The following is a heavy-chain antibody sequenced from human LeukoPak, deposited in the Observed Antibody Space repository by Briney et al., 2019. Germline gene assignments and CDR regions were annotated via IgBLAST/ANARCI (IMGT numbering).Heavy chain of an antibody. CDR1: GFTFSNAW. V-gene: IGHV3-15*01. J-gene: IGHJ4*02. Sequence: PGGSPRLSCAASGFTFSNAWMSWVRQAPGKGLEWVGRIKSKVNGETTDYAAPVKGRFTISRDDSKNTLYLQMNSLKTEDTAVYYCTTDPQWELKGPFDYWGQGTLVTVSS. CDR2: IKSKVNGETT. D-gene: IGHD1-26*01. CDR3: TTDPQWELKGPFDY.